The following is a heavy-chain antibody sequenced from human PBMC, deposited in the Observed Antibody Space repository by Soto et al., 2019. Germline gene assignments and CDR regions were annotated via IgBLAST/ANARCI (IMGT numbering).Heavy chain of an antibody. CDR1: GGTFSSYA. V-gene: IGHV1-69*01. J-gene: IGHJ5*02. Sequence: QVQLVQSGAEVKKPGSSVKVSCKASGGTFSSYAISWVRQAPGQGLEWMGGIIPIFGTANYAQKFQGRVTITADESTSTAYMELSSLRSEDTAVYYCAGGIQLWSPPPGGFDPWGQGTLVTVSS. CDR3: AGGIQLWSPPPGGFDP. CDR2: IIPIFGTA. D-gene: IGHD5-18*01.